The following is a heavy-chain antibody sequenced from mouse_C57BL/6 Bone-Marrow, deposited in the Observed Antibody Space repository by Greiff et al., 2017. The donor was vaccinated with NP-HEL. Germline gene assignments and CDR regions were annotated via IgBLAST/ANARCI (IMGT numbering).Heavy chain of an antibody. CDR3: ARPLLLRSFAY. J-gene: IGHJ3*01. V-gene: IGHV5-17*01. Sequence: EVMLVESGGGLVKPGGSLKLSCAASGFTFSDYGMHWVRQAPEKGLEWVAYISSGSSTIYYADTVKGRFTISRDNAKNTLFLQMTSLRSEDTAMYYCARPLLLRSFAYWGQGTLVTVSA. CDR1: GFTFSDYG. CDR2: ISSGSSTI. D-gene: IGHD1-1*01.